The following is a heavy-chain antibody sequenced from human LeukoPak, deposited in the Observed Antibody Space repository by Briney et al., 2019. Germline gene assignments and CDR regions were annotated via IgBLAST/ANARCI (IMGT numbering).Heavy chain of an antibody. Sequence: GASVKVSCKSSGYTSISYGISWIRQAPGQGLEWMGWISAYNDNTNYAQIFQGRVTMTTDTSTSTAYMELRSLRSDDTAVYYCARDVPGSIGTTARFDPWGQGTLVIASS. CDR2: ISAYNDNT. V-gene: IGHV1-18*01. CDR3: ARDVPGSIGTTARFDP. J-gene: IGHJ5*02. CDR1: GYTSISYG. D-gene: IGHD1-1*01.